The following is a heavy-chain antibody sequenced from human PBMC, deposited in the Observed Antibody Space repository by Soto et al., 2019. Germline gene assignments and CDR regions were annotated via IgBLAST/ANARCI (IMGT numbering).Heavy chain of an antibody. CDR1: GYTFTSYG. V-gene: IGHV1-18*01. Sequence: QVQLVQSGAEVKKPGASVKVSCKASGYTFTSYGISWVRQAPGQGLEWMGWISTYNGNTKYAQKLQGRVTMTTDTPTSTAYMELRSLGSVDTAVFYGAREMVRGVGSDYWGQGALVTVAS. D-gene: IGHD3-10*01. CDR2: ISTYNGNT. CDR3: AREMVRGVGSDY. J-gene: IGHJ4*02.